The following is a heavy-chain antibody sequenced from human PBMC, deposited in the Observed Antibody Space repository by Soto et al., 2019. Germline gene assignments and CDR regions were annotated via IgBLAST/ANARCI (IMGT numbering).Heavy chain of an antibody. Sequence: PSETLSLTCTVSCGSISSSSYYWGWIRQPPGKGLEWIGSIYYSGSTYYNPSLKSRVTISVDTSKNQFSLKLSSVTAADTAVYYCARHGAVRTGYYYYGMDVWGQGTTVTVSS. D-gene: IGHD4-17*01. CDR2: IYYSGST. J-gene: IGHJ6*02. CDR1: CGSISSSSYY. CDR3: ARHGAVRTGYYYYGMDV. V-gene: IGHV4-39*01.